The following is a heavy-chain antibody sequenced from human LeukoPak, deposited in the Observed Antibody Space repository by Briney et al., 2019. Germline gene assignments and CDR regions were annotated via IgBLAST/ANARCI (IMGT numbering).Heavy chain of an antibody. CDR3: AREYRQSNYYFDS. CDR2: IYSGGTT. V-gene: IGHV3-66*02. Sequence: GGSLTLSCAASGFNVSSNYMSWVRQDTRKGLEWVSIIYSGGTTKYAESVKGRFTISRDNSKNTVYLQMNSLRAEDTAVYYCAREYRQSNYYFDSWGQGTLVTVSS. CDR1: GFNVSSNY. J-gene: IGHJ4*02. D-gene: IGHD6-6*01.